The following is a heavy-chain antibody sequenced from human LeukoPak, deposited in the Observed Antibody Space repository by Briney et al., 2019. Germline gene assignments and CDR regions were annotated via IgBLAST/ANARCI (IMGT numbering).Heavy chain of an antibody. D-gene: IGHD2-2*01. CDR2: ISWNSGSI. CDR3: GRVAPGGRHIDY. Sequence: PGRSLRLSCAASGFTFDDYAMHWVRHAPGKGLEWVSGISWNSGSIGYADSVKGRFTISRDNAKNSLYLQMNSLRAEDTAVYYCGRVAPGGRHIDYWGQGTLVTVS. J-gene: IGHJ4*02. V-gene: IGHV3-9*01. CDR1: GFTFDDYA.